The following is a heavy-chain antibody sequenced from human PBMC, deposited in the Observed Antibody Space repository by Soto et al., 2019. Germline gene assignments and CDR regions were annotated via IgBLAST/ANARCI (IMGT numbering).Heavy chain of an antibody. V-gene: IGHV3-33*01. Sequence: PGRSLRLSCAASGFTFNNYGMHWVRQAPGKGLEWVAVIWHDGSNKGYADSVKGRFTISRDNSKNTLFLEMNSLRAEDTAVYYFAREMRFLYPDYWGQGIPVSVS. CDR3: AREMRFLYPDY. D-gene: IGHD3-3*01. CDR1: GFTFNNYG. CDR2: IWHDGSNK. J-gene: IGHJ4*02.